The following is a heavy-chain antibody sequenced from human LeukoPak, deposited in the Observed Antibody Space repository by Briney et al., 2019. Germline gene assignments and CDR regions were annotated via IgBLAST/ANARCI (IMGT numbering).Heavy chain of an antibody. D-gene: IGHD6-6*01. Sequence: ASVKVSCKASGDTFSDDYMHWVRHAPGQGLERMGWINPNSGGTNYAQKFQGRVTMTRDTSISTAYMELSSLRSDDTAVYYCARDQSARGFDYWGQGTLVTVSS. V-gene: IGHV1-2*02. CDR3: ARDQSARGFDY. J-gene: IGHJ4*02. CDR1: GDTFSDDY. CDR2: INPNSGGT.